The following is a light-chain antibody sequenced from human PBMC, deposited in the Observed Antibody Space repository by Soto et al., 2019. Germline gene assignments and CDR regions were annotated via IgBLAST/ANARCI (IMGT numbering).Light chain of an antibody. CDR2: KAS. Sequence: DIQMTQSPSTLSASVGDRVTITCRASQSISSWLAWYQQKPGKAPKLLIYKASSLESGVPSRFSGSGSGTEFTLTISILQPDDFATYYCQHGWTFGQGTKVEIK. J-gene: IGKJ1*01. CDR3: QHGWT. CDR1: QSISSW. V-gene: IGKV1-5*03.